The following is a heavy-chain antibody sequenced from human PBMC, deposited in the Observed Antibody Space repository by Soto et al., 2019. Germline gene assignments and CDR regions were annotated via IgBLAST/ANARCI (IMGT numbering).Heavy chain of an antibody. CDR1: GYTFTSYA. Sequence: QVQLVQSGAEVKKPGASVKVSCKASGYTFTSYAMHWVRQAPGQRPEWMGWINAGNGNTKYSQKFQGRVTITRDTSASTAYMELSSLRSEDTAVYYCASSSWGYYNYYMDVWGKGTTVTVSS. D-gene: IGHD6-13*01. V-gene: IGHV1-3*01. J-gene: IGHJ6*03. CDR3: ASSSWGYYNYYMDV. CDR2: INAGNGNT.